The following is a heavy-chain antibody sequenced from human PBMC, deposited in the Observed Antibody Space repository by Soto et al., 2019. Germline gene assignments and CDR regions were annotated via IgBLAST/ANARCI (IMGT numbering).Heavy chain of an antibody. CDR3: AKDADVYCGGNCYSDC. J-gene: IGHJ4*02. V-gene: IGHV3-23*01. D-gene: IGHD2-21*02. Sequence: GGSLRLSCAASGFIFNNYGMSWVRQAPGKGLEWVSTISGSHNGGRTYYAGSVKGRFTMSRDNSKNTLYLQMNSLRAEDTAVYYCAKDADVYCGGNCYSDCWGQGTLVTVSS. CDR1: GFIFNNYG. CDR2: ISGSHNGGRT.